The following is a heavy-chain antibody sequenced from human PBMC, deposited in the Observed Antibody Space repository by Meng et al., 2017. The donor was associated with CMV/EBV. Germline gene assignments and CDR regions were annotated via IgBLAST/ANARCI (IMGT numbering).Heavy chain of an antibody. Sequence: GESLKISYAASGFTFSDYYMNWVRQAPGKGLEWVSSISSSSTIYYADSVKGRFTISRDNAKNSLYLQMNSLRAEDTAVYYCARGITMIVVVIAPNAFDIWGQGTMVTVSS. D-gene: IGHD3-22*01. V-gene: IGHV3-69-1*02. J-gene: IGHJ3*02. CDR3: ARGITMIVVVIAPNAFDI. CDR1: GFTFSDYY. CDR2: ISSSSTI.